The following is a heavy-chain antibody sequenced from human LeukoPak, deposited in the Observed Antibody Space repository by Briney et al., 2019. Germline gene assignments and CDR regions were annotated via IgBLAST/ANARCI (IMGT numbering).Heavy chain of an antibody. Sequence: GGSLRLSCAASGFTFSSYGMSWVRQAPGKGLEWVSAISGSGGSTYYADSVKGRFTISRDNSKNTLYLQMNSLRVEDTAVYYCAKDPYYYDSSGYYQYFDYWGQGTLVTVSS. CDR3: AKDPYYYDSSGYYQYFDY. D-gene: IGHD3-22*01. CDR2: ISGSGGST. CDR1: GFTFSSYG. J-gene: IGHJ4*02. V-gene: IGHV3-23*01.